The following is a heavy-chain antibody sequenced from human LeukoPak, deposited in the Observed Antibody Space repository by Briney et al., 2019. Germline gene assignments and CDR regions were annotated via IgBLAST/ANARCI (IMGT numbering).Heavy chain of an antibody. J-gene: IGHJ4*02. CDR3: AKVPYYDFWSGYFDY. Sequence: GGSLRLSCAASGSRFSSYAMSWVRQAPGKGLEWVSAISGSGVSTYYADSVKGRFTVSRDNSKNTLYLQMNSLRAEDTAVYYCAKVPYYDFWSGYFDYWGQGTLVTVSS. V-gene: IGHV3-23*01. D-gene: IGHD3-3*01. CDR2: ISGSGVST. CDR1: GSRFSSYA.